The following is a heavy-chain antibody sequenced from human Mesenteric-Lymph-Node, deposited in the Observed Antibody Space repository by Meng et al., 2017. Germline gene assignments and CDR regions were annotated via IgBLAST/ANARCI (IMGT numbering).Heavy chain of an antibody. CDR2: IYYSGST. CDR3: ARVLDNWNRVDY. V-gene: IGHV4-61*01. CDR1: GCSVSSGSYY. J-gene: IGHJ4*02. Sequence: VQLQESGPGRVQPSETLSLSCTVCGCSVSSGSYYWSWIRQPPGKGLEWIGYIYYSGSTNYNPSLKSRVTISVDTSKNQFSLKLSSVTAADTAVYYCARVLDNWNRVDYWGQGTLVTVSS. D-gene: IGHD1-20*01.